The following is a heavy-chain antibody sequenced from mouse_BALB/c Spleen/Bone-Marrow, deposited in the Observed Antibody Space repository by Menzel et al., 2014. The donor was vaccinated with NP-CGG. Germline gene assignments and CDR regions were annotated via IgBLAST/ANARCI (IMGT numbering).Heavy chain of an antibody. Sequence: EVQLQESGAELVRPGALVKLSCKASGFNIKDYYMHWVKQRPEQGLEWIGWIDPENGNTIYDPKFQGKASITADTSSNTDYLQLSSLTSEDTAVYYCARSYYYGSSLYAMDYWGQGTSVTVSS. CDR2: IDPENGNT. D-gene: IGHD1-1*01. J-gene: IGHJ4*01. CDR3: ARSYYYGSSLYAMDY. V-gene: IGHV14-1*02. CDR1: GFNIKDYY.